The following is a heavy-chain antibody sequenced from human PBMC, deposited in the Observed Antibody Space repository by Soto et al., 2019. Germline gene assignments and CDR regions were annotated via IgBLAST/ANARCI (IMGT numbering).Heavy chain of an antibody. Sequence: TLSLTGPVSGGSISSGDYYWTWIRQPPGKGLEWIGYIYNSWSTYYNPSLKSRVAISVDTSKNQFSLNLSSVTAADTAVYYCARGTGFSLAFDPWGQGTPVTVSS. CDR2: IYNSWST. J-gene: IGHJ5*02. V-gene: IGHV4-30-4*01. CDR3: ARGTGFSLAFDP. CDR1: GGSISSGDYY.